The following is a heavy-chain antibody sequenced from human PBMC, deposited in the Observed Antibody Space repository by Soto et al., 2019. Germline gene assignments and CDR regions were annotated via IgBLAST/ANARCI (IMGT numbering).Heavy chain of an antibody. CDR3: AKYRREAVGGYTLDN. J-gene: IGHJ4*02. CDR2: VYNSGST. Sequence: QVQLQESGPGLVKASETLSLTCTVSGGSISSNYWTWIRQPPGKGLEWIGYVYNSGSTNYNPSLKGRVTILEDTSKSPFSLKVNSMTAADTAVYYCAKYRREAVGGYTLDNWGQGILVTVSS. CDR1: GGSISSNY. V-gene: IGHV4-59*01. D-gene: IGHD1-1*01.